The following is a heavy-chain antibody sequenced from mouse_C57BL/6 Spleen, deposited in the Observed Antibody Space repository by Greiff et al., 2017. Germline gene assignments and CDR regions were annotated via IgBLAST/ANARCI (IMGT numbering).Heavy chain of an antibody. V-gene: IGHV1-26*01. J-gene: IGHJ2*01. CDR3: ATGIYYGSSLEY. Sequence: EVQLQQSGPELVKPGASVKISCKASGYTFTDYYMNWVKQSHGKSLEWIGDINPNNGGTSYNQKFKGKATLTVDTSSSTAYMELRSLTSDDSAVYYCATGIYYGSSLEYWGQGTTLTVSS. CDR2: INPNNGGT. D-gene: IGHD1-1*01. CDR1: GYTFTDYY.